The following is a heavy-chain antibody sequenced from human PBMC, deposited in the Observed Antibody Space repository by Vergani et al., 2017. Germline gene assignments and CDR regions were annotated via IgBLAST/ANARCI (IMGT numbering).Heavy chain of an antibody. Sequence: QVQLVQSGAEVKKPGSSVKVSCKASGGTFSSYAISWVRQAPGQGLEWMGRIIPIFGTANYAQKFQGRVTITADESTSTAYMELSSLRSEDTAVYYCARDRTPAVLPYEDYYFDYWGQGTLVTVSS. CDR2: IIPIFGTA. CDR3: ARDRTPAVLPYEDYYFDY. J-gene: IGHJ4*02. CDR1: GGTFSSYA. D-gene: IGHD1-14*01. V-gene: IGHV1-69*18.